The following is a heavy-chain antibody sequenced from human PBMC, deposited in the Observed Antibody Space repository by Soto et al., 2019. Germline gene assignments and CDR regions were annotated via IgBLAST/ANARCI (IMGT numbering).Heavy chain of an antibody. CDR3: ATVFDV. D-gene: IGHD4-17*01. Sequence: EVQLVESGGGLVQPGGSLIVSCAASGFTFRSHRIHWVRQAPGKGLEWVSRIDTDGGGTSYADSVKGRFTISTDNAENTVYRQMNGLRVEDTAVYYCATVFDVWGQGTLVTVSS. V-gene: IGHV3-74*01. CDR1: GFTFRSHR. CDR2: IDTDGGGT. J-gene: IGHJ4*02.